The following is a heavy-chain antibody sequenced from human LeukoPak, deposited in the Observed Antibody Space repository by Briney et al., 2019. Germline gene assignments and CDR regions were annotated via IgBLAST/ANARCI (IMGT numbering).Heavy chain of an antibody. D-gene: IGHD4-23*01. V-gene: IGHV1-18*01. CDR3: ARAPDYGGRIDAFDI. CDR2: ISAYNGNT. J-gene: IGHJ3*02. Sequence: ASVKVSCKASGYTFTSYGISWVRQAPGQGLEWMGWISAYNGNTNYAQKLQGRVTMTTDTSTSTAYMELRSLRPDDTAVYYCARAPDYGGRIDAFDIWGQGTMVTVSS. CDR1: GYTFTSYG.